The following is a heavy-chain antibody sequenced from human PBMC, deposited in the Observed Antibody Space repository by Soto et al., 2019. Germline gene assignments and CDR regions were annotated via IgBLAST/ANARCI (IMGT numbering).Heavy chain of an antibody. J-gene: IGHJ6*02. V-gene: IGHV1-69*06. CDR3: AILGVNNDLDV. CDR2: IIPVFNSP. Sequence: QVQLVQSGAEVKRPGSSVKVSCKASGGTFSSYAFSWVRQAPGQGLEWMGGIIPVFNSPSLAQNLHGRVTVTGDKSTSTAYMELSALKFEDTAVYYCAILGVNNDLDVWGQGTTVIVSS. D-gene: IGHD1-1*01. CDR1: GGTFSSYA.